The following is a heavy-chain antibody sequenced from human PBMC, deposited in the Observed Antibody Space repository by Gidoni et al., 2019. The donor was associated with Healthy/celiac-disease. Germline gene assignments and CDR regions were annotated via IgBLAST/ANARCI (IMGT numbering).Heavy chain of an antibody. J-gene: IGHJ5*02. CDR1: GGSISSSSYY. CDR3: ARHGDIVATEVWFDP. Sequence: QLQLQESGPGLVTPSETLSLTCTVSGGSISSSSYYWGWIRQPPGKGLEWIGSIYYSGSTYYNPSLKSRVTISVDTSKNQFSLKLSSVTAADTAVYYCARHGDIVATEVWFDPWGQGTLVTVSS. CDR2: IYYSGST. D-gene: IGHD5-12*01. V-gene: IGHV4-39*01.